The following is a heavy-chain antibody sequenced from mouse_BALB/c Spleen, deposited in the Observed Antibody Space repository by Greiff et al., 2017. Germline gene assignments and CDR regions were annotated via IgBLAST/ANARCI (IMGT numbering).Heavy chain of an antibody. CDR1: GYTFTSYY. V-gene: IGHV1S81*02. J-gene: IGHJ3*01. Sequence: QVQLQQPGAELVKPGASVKLSCKASGYTFTSYYMYWVNQRPGQGLEWIGGINPSNGGTNFNEKFKSKATLTVDKSSSTAYMQLSSLTSEDSAVYYCTRGDDYDTFAYWGQGTLVTVSA. CDR2: INPSNGGT. D-gene: IGHD2-4*01. CDR3: TRGDDYDTFAY.